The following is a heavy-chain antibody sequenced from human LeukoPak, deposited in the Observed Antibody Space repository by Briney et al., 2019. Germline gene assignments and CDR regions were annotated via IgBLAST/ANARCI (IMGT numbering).Heavy chain of an antibody. CDR3: AKVLGAYRSSWDYYFDY. Sequence: PGGSLRLSCAASGFTVSSNYMSWVRQAPGKGLEWVSVIYSGGSTYYADSVKGRFTISRDNSKNTLYLQMNSLRAEDTAVYYCAKVLGAYRSSWDYYFDYWGPGTLVTVSS. CDR2: IYSGGST. J-gene: IGHJ4*02. V-gene: IGHV3-53*01. CDR1: GFTVSSNY. D-gene: IGHD6-13*01.